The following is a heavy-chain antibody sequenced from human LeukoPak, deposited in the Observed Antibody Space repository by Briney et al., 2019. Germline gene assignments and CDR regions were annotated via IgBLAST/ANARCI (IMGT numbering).Heavy chain of an antibody. V-gene: IGHV3-21*01. CDR3: ARDWPTIAAAGTIPEYFQH. D-gene: IGHD6-13*01. J-gene: IGHJ1*01. CDR1: GFTFSSYS. CDR2: ISSSSSYI. Sequence: TPGGSLRLSCAASGFTFSSYSMNWVRQAPGKGLEWVSSISSSSSYIYYADSVKGRFTISRDNAKNSLYLQMNSLRAEDTAVYYCARDWPTIAAAGTIPEYFQHWGQGTLVTVSS.